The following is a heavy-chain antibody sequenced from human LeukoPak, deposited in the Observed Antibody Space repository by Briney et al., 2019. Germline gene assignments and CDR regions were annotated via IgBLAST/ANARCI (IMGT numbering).Heavy chain of an antibody. V-gene: IGHV3-48*03. J-gene: IGHJ6*03. CDR2: ISSSGSTI. CDR1: GFTFSSYE. D-gene: IGHD1-26*01. Sequence: RGSLRLSCAASGFTFSSYEMNWVRQAPGKGLEWVSYISSSGSTIYYADSVKGRFTISRDNAKNSLYLQLNSLRAEDTAVYYCARDPYSGSYSDYYYYMDVWGKGTTVTVSS. CDR3: ARDPYSGSYSDYYYYMDV.